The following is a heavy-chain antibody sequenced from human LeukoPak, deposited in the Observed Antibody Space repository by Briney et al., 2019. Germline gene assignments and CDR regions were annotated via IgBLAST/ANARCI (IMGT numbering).Heavy chain of an antibody. CDR2: INHSGST. V-gene: IGHV4-34*01. CDR3: ARTVLSGFLDY. CDR1: GGSFSGYY. J-gene: IGHJ4*02. Sequence: SETLSLTCAVYGGSFSGYYWSWIRQPPGKGLEWIGEINHSGSTNYNPSLKSRVTISVDTYKNQFSLKLSSVTAADTAVYYCARTVLSGFLDYWGQGTLVTVSS. D-gene: IGHD3-22*01.